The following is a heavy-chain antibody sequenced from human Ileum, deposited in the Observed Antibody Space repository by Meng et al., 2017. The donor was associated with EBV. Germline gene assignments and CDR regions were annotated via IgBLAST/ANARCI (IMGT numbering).Heavy chain of an antibody. CDR2: IYYSGST. D-gene: IGHD2-15*01. J-gene: IGHJ4*02. V-gene: IGHV4-59*08. CDR3: ARGGWSLDY. Sequence: VKLQESGPGLVEPSGTLSLTCTVSCCSISSYYWSWIRQPPGKGLEWIGYIYYSGSTNYNPSLKSRVTISVDTSKNQFSLNLSSVTAADTAVYYCARGGWSLDYWGQGTLVTVSS. CDR1: CCSISSYY.